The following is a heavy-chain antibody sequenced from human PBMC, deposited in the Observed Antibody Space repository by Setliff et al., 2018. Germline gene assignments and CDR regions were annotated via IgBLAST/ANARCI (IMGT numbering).Heavy chain of an antibody. V-gene: IGHV4-34*01. J-gene: IGHJ6*03. D-gene: IGHD6-19*01. CDR1: GGSFSGYY. CDR3: ARATSGWYSAYYYYMDV. CDR2: INHSGRT. Sequence: SETLSLTCAIYGGSFSGYYWSWIRQPPGKGLEWIGEINHSGRTNYNPSLKSRVTISLDTSKNQFSLNLTSVTAADTAVYYCARATSGWYSAYYYYMDVWGKGTTVTVSS.